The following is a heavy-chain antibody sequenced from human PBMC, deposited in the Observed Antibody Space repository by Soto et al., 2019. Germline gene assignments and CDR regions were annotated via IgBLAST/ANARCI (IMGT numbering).Heavy chain of an antibody. J-gene: IGHJ4*02. CDR2: IYWNGDK. V-gene: IGHV2-5*01. CDR1: GFSLSTSGVG. Sequence: SGPTLVNPTQTLTLTCTFSGFSLSTSGVGVGWIRQPPGKALEWLALIYWNGDKRYSPSLKSRLTITKDTSKNQVVLTMTNMDPVDTATYYCAHPNLGVRGVIRYFDYWGQGTLVTVSS. D-gene: IGHD3-10*01. CDR3: AHPNLGVRGVIRYFDY.